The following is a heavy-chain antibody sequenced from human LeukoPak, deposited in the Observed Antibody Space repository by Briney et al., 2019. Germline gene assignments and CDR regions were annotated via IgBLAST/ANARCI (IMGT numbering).Heavy chain of an antibody. Sequence: ASVKVSCKASGNTFSNYGFSWLRQAPGQGLEWRGWINANSGNKEYSENLQGRVTLTTDTSTNVAYIELRSLTSDDTAVYYCARDVGVTRFDPWGQGTLVTVSS. CDR3: ARDVGVTRFDP. V-gene: IGHV1-18*01. CDR2: INANSGNK. D-gene: IGHD3-22*01. CDR1: GNTFSNYG. J-gene: IGHJ5*02.